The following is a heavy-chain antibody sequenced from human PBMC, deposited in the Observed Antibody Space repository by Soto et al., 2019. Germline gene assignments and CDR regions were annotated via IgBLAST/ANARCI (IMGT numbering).Heavy chain of an antibody. CDR1: GFTFSSYA. CDR2: ISGSGGST. J-gene: IGHJ4*02. V-gene: IGHV3-23*01. Sequence: GGSLRLSCAASGFTFSSYAMSWVRQAPGKGLEWVSAISGSGGSTYYADSVKGRFTISRDNSKNTLYLQMNSLRAEDTAVYYCARYNTQTSVDYGDYWIDYWGQGSLVTVSS. D-gene: IGHD4-17*01. CDR3: ARYNTQTSVDYGDYWIDY.